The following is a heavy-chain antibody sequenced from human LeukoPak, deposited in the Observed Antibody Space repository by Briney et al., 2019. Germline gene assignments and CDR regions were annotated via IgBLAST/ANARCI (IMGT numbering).Heavy chain of an antibody. Sequence: PSETLSLTCTVSGGSISSYYWSWVRQPPGKGLEWIGYIYYSGSTNYNPSLKSRVTISVDTSKNQFSLRLSSVTAADTAVYYCARVTGYVMEDYFDYWGQGTLVTVSS. CDR2: IYYSGST. J-gene: IGHJ4*02. CDR1: GGSISSYY. D-gene: IGHD6-13*01. CDR3: ARVTGYVMEDYFDY. V-gene: IGHV4-59*01.